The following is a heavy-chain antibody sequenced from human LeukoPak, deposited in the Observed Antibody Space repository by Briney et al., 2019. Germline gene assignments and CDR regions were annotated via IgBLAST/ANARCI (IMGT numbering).Heavy chain of an antibody. Sequence: PSETLSLTCAVYGGSFSGYYWSWIRQPPGRGLEWVGEINHSGSTNYNPSLKGPVTISVDTSKNQFSLKLTSVTAADTAVYYCARHYGPWGQGTLVTVSS. CDR1: GGSFSGYY. CDR2: INHSGST. D-gene: IGHD3-16*01. V-gene: IGHV4-34*01. J-gene: IGHJ5*02. CDR3: ARHYGP.